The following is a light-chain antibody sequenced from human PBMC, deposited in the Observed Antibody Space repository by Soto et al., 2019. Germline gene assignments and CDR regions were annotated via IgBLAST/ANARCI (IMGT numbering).Light chain of an antibody. V-gene: IGKV3-20*01. CDR3: QQVGISVAT. CDR1: QGLRSTS. CDR2: DAS. Sequence: EIVLTQSPGTLSLSPGERATLSCRAGQGLRSTSLAWYQQKPGQAPRLLIYDASTRATGIPDRFSGSGSGTDFTLTISRLEPEDFGMYYCQQVGISVATFGRGTKVEIK. J-gene: IGKJ1*01.